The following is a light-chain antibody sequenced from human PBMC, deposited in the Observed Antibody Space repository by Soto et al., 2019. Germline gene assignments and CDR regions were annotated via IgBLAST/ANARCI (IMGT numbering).Light chain of an antibody. CDR1: QIVSSY. J-gene: IGKJ5*01. CDR2: DAS. V-gene: IGKV3-11*01. CDR3: QQYNNWPPAIT. Sequence: EIVLTQSPATLSLSPGERATISCRASQIVSSYLAWYQQKPGQAPRLLIYDASNRATGIPARFSGSGSGTDFTPTISRLEPEDFAVYYCQQYNNWPPAITFGQGTRLEIK.